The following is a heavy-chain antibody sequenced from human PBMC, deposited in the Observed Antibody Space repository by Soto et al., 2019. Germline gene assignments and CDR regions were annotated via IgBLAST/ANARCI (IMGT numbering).Heavy chain of an antibody. D-gene: IGHD3-22*01. CDR2: VYYSGTT. Sequence: SETLSLTCTVSGASINNNDYYWSWIRQTPGKGLEWIGYVYYSGTTDYIPSLKSRLSMSIDKSQNQFTLKLNSVTAAGTATYYCARMSYFYDKWYFDLWGRGTLVTVSS. J-gene: IGHJ2*01. CDR3: ARMSYFYDKWYFDL. V-gene: IGHV4-30-4*01. CDR1: GASINNNDYY.